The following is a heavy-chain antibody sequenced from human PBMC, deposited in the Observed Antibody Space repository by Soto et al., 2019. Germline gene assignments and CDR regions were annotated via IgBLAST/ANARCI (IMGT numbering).Heavy chain of an antibody. CDR2: ISGSGGRT. V-gene: IGHV3-23*01. J-gene: IGHJ4*02. CDR3: AQVSRSSGWVLPFDY. Sequence: EVQLLDSGGGLVQPGRTLTLSCAASGFTFSSYDMSWVRQAPGKGLEWVSDISGSGGRTYYADSVKGRFTISRDNSKNTLYLQMNSLRAEDTAVYYCAQVSRSSGWVLPFDYWGQGTLVTVSS. D-gene: IGHD6-19*01. CDR1: GFTFSSYD.